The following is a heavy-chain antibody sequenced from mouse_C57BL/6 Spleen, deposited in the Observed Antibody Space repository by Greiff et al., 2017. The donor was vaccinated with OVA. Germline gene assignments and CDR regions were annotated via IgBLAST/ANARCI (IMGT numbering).Heavy chain of an antibody. CDR3: ARSTGYGNYFDY. Sequence: QVQLQQPGAELVKPGASVKLSCKASGYTFTSYWMHWVKQRPGQGLEWIGMIHPNSGSTNYNEKFKSKATLTVDKSSSTAYMQLSSLTSEDSAVYYCARSTGYGNYFDYWGQGTTLTVSS. D-gene: IGHD2-1*01. CDR2: IHPNSGST. J-gene: IGHJ2*01. CDR1: GYTFTSYW. V-gene: IGHV1-64*01.